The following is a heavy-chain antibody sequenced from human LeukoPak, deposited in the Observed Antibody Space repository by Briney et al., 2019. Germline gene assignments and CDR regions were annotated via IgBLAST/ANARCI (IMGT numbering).Heavy chain of an antibody. Sequence: GRSLRLSCAASGFTFCSNGMHWVRQAPGKGLEWVAVIWYDGSDKYYADSVKGRFTISRDNSRNILYLQMNSLRVEDTAVYYCARDHASGSGSYGDRYYYGMDVWGQGTTVIVSS. CDR1: GFTFCSNG. J-gene: IGHJ6*02. V-gene: IGHV3-33*01. D-gene: IGHD3-10*01. CDR3: ARDHASGSGSYGDRYYYGMDV. CDR2: IWYDGSDK.